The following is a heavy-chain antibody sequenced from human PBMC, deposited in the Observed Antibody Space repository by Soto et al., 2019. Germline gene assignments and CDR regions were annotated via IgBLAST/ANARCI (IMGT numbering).Heavy chain of an antibody. J-gene: IGHJ5*02. CDR1: GGSISSGDHY. D-gene: IGHD5-18*01. CDR3: ATYRRGFSLKFDP. Sequence: TSETLSLTCTVSGGSISSGDHYWTWIRQPPGKGLEWIGHIYYSGTSYYNPSLKSRVTISVDTSKNQFSLKLSSVTATDTAVYYCATYRRGFSLKFDPWGQGTLVTVS. CDR2: IYYSGTS. V-gene: IGHV4-30-4*01.